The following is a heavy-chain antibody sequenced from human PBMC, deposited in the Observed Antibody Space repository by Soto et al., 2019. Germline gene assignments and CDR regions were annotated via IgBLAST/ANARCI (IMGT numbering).Heavy chain of an antibody. V-gene: IGHV3-15*07. CDR2: IKSKTDGGTT. CDR1: GFTFSNAW. D-gene: IGHD3-22*01. Sequence: GGSLRFSCAASGFTFSNAWMNWVRQAPGKGLEWVGRIKSKTDGGTTDYAAPVKGRFTISRDDSKNTLYLQMNSLKTEDTAVYYCTTGLSGYYPNNFDYWGQGTLVTVSS. J-gene: IGHJ4*02. CDR3: TTGLSGYYPNNFDY.